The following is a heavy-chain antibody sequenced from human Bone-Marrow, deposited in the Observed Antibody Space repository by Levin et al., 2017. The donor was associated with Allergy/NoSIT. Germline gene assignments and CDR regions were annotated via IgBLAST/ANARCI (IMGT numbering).Heavy chain of an antibody. Sequence: GGSLRLSCAASGFSFSAHGIHWVRQAPGKGLEWVAVIWSDGRSKFYADSVRGRFTISRDNSKNTLYLQMNSLRVEDTAVYYCARNSGETGYDLIPHSFDCWGQGTLVTVSS. CDR2: IWSDGRSK. J-gene: IGHJ4*02. V-gene: IGHV3-33*01. CDR1: GFSFSAHG. D-gene: IGHD5-12*01. CDR3: ARNSGETGYDLIPHSFDC.